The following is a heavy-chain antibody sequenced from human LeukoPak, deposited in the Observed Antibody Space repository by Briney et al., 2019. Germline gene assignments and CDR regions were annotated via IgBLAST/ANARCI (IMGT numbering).Heavy chain of an antibody. Sequence: PSETLSLTCKVSADSISDYDWSWIRQPAGKGLEWIGRISDSGSINYNPSLKSRITMSVDTSKKQFSLKLSSVTAADTAVYYCARDLMAMTDVWGKGTTVTVSS. J-gene: IGHJ6*04. D-gene: IGHD5-24*01. CDR2: ISDSGSI. V-gene: IGHV4-4*07. CDR1: ADSISDYD. CDR3: ARDLMAMTDV.